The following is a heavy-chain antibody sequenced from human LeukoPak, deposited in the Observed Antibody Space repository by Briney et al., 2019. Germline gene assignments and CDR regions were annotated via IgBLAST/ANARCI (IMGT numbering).Heavy chain of an antibody. D-gene: IGHD1-26*01. CDR1: GFTFDDYI. CDR2: ISTSSSYI. CDR3: ARDPENVSGTHSHFDL. V-gene: IGHV3-21*01. J-gene: IGHJ2*01. Sequence: GGSLRLSCAASGFTFDDYIMHWVRQAPGKGLEWVSSISTSSSYIYYADSVKGRFTISRDNARNSLYLQMNSLRAEDTAVYYCARDPENVSGTHSHFDLWGRGTLVTVSS.